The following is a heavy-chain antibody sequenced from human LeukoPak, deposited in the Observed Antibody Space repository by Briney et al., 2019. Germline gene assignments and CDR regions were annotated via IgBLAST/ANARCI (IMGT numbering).Heavy chain of an antibody. J-gene: IGHJ4*02. CDR3: ARDQIYCTGGYCYFDY. CDR2: IKSEGSST. Sequence: GGSLRLSCAASGFTFSSYWMHWVRQAPGKGLVWVSRIKSEGSSTSYADSVKGRFTISRDNAKNTLYLQMNGVRAEDTAVYYCARDQIYCTGGYCYFDYWGRGTLVTVSS. D-gene: IGHD2-8*02. CDR1: GFTFSSYW. V-gene: IGHV3-74*01.